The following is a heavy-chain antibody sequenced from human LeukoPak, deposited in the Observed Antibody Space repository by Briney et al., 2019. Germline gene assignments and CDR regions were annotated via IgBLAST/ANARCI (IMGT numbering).Heavy chain of an antibody. Sequence: SETLSLTCTVSGGSISIYYWNWIRQPAGKRLEWIGRISTSGITNYNPSLKSRVTMSVDTSKNQFSLNLSSVTAADTAVYYCARESSGSYYNPQGYMDVWGKGATVTVSS. CDR3: ARESSGSYYNPQGYMDV. CDR2: ISTSGIT. CDR1: GGSISIYY. V-gene: IGHV4-4*07. D-gene: IGHD3-10*01. J-gene: IGHJ6*03.